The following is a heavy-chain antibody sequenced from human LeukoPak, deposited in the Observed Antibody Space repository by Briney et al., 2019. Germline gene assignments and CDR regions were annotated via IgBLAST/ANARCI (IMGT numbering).Heavy chain of an antibody. CDR2: ISGSGGST. CDR1: GFTFSSYA. Sequence: GGSLRLSCAASGFTFSSYAMSWVRQALGKGLEWVSAISGSGGSTYYADSVKGRFTISRDNSKNTLYLQMNSLRAEDTAVYYCAKTMVRGVIIRGKIGYFDYWGQGTLVTVSS. CDR3: AKTMVRGVIIRGKIGYFDY. V-gene: IGHV3-23*01. D-gene: IGHD3-10*01. J-gene: IGHJ4*02.